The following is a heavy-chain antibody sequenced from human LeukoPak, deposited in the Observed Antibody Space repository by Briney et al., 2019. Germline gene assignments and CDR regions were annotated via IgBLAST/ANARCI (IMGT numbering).Heavy chain of an antibody. Sequence: PGGSLRLSCAASGFTFSDYNMRWIRQAPGKGLEWVSSISRSGSTKYYADSVRGRFTISRDNSKNTLYLQMNSLRVEDAAVYYCARAPVTSCRGAYCYPFDYWGQGTLVTVSS. CDR3: ARAPVTSCRGAYCYPFDY. CDR1: GFTFSDYN. J-gene: IGHJ4*02. D-gene: IGHD2-21*01. V-gene: IGHV3-11*01. CDR2: ISRSGSTK.